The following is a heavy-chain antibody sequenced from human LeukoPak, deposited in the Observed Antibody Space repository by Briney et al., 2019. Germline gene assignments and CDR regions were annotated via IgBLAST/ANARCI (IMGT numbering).Heavy chain of an antibody. V-gene: IGHV3-30*18. J-gene: IGHJ5*02. CDR1: GFTFSSYG. CDR2: ISYDGNNK. D-gene: IGHD2-21*01. Sequence: GRSLRLSCAASGFTFSSYGMHWVRQAPGQGLAWVAVISYDGNNKFYEDSVKGRFTISRDNSENTLYLQMNSLRAEDTAVYYCAKDWRNCGGDSCNYASLNNWFDPWGQGTLVTVSS. CDR3: AKDWRNCGGDSCNYASLNNWFDP.